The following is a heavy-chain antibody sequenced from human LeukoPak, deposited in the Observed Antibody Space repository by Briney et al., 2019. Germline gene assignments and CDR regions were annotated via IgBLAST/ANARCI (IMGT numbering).Heavy chain of an antibody. CDR2: IKSITDGGKI. CDR1: GFTFSSAW. Sequence: GGSLRLSCAASGFTFSSAWMTWVRQAPGRGLEWVGRIKSITDGGKIDYGAPVKGRFTISRDDSKNTLYLQMNSLKTEDTAVYYCKTSLERYGTVDDWGQGTLVTVSS. V-gene: IGHV3-15*01. J-gene: IGHJ4*02. D-gene: IGHD3-3*01. CDR3: KTSLERYGTVDD.